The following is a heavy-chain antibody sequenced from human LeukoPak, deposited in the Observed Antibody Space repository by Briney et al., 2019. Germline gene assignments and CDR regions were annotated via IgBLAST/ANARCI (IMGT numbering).Heavy chain of an antibody. Sequence: GGSLRLSCAASGFTFSDYYMSWIRQAPGKGLEWVSYITSSGSTIYYADSVKGRFTISRDNAKNSLYLQVNSLRAEDTAVYYCAGGYYDSSGYFPYDYWGQGTLVTVSS. D-gene: IGHD3-22*01. V-gene: IGHV3-11*01. J-gene: IGHJ4*02. CDR1: GFTFSDYY. CDR2: ITSSGSTI. CDR3: AGGYYDSSGYFPYDY.